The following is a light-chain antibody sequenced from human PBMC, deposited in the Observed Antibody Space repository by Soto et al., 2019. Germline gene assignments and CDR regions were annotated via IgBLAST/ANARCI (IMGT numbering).Light chain of an antibody. CDR3: QQYESVSVWA. CDR2: DAS. CDR1: QGISGW. V-gene: IGKV1-5*01. Sequence: IQMTQSPSTLSASWGDRVTITCRASQGISGWLAWYQQKAGKAPRLLIFDASSLMSGVPSRFSGSGYGTEVTRTINRFKRAESETVYCQQYESVSVWAFGQGTKVDIK. J-gene: IGKJ1*01.